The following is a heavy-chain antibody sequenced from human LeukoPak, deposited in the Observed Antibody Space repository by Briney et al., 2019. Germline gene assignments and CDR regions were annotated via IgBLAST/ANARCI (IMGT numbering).Heavy chain of an antibody. Sequence: GGSLRLSCAASGFTFSSYWMSWVRQAPGKGLEWVANIKQDGSEKYYVDSVKGRFTISRDNAKNSLYLQMNSLRAEDTAVYYCAREWVIRGYYYYYMDVWGKGTTVTVSS. CDR2: IKQDGSEK. CDR3: AREWVIRGYYYYYMDV. CDR1: GFTFSSYW. D-gene: IGHD3-22*01. V-gene: IGHV3-7*01. J-gene: IGHJ6*03.